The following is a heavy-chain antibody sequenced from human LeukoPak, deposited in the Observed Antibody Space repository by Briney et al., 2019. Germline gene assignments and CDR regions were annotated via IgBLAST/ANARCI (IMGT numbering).Heavy chain of an antibody. CDR1: GFTFSSYS. D-gene: IGHD3-9*01. CDR2: ISSSSSYI. J-gene: IGHJ3*02. Sequence: PGGSLRLSCAASGFTFSSYSMNWVRQAPGKGLGWVSYISSSSSYIYYADSVKGRFTISRDNAKNSLYLQMNSLRAEDTAVYYCARDWYDNSDAFDIWGQGTMVTVSS. V-gene: IGHV3-21*05. CDR3: ARDWYDNSDAFDI.